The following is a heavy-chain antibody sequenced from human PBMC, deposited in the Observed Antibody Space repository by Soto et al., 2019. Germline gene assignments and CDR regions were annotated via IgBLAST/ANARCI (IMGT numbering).Heavy chain of an antibody. CDR3: SRLDRRYPYYFDY. D-gene: IGHD3-9*01. V-gene: IGHV1-18*01. CDR1: GYTFTSYD. CDR2: ISAYNGNT. J-gene: IGHJ4*02. Sequence: QVQLVQAGAEVKKPGASVKVSCKASGYTFTSYDISWVRQAPGQGLEWMGWISAYNGNTNYAQKLQGRVTLTTDTSTSTAYMELRSLRSDDTAVYYCSRLDRRYPYYFDYWDQGTLVAVS.